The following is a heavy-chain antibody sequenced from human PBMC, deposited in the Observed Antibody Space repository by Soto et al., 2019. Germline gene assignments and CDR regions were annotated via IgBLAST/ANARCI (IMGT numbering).Heavy chain of an antibody. D-gene: IGHD2-15*01. J-gene: IGHJ4*02. Sequence: GGSLRLSCAASGFTFSSYAMHWVRQAPGKGLEWVAVISYDGSNKYYADSVKGRFTISRDNSKNTLYLQMNSLRAEDTAVYYCAREYCSGGSCVDYWGQGTLVTVSS. CDR3: AREYCSGGSCVDY. CDR2: ISYDGSNK. V-gene: IGHV3-30-3*01. CDR1: GFTFSSYA.